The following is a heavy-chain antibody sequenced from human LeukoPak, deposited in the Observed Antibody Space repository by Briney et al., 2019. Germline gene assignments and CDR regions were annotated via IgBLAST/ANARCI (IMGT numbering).Heavy chain of an antibody. CDR3: ARHTAEKYNWFDR. Sequence: SETLSLTCTVSGGSISNYYWSWIRQPPGKGLEWIGYIYYSGSTNYNPSLRSRVTISVDTSKNQFSLKMSSVTAADTAVYYCARHTAEKYNWFDRWGQGTLVTVSS. CDR1: GGSISNYY. D-gene: IGHD5-24*01. V-gene: IGHV4-59*08. J-gene: IGHJ5*02. CDR2: IYYSGST.